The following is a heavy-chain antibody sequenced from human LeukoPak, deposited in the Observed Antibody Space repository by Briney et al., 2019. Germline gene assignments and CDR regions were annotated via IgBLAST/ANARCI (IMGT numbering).Heavy chain of an antibody. CDR3: VRLRRNSDTTGFYYYYDF. Sequence: GGSLRLSCAASGFSFSSYWMGWVRQAPGKGLEWVSSISVRSNYIYYADSVRGRFRISRDDARDSLYLQMNSLRAEDTAVYYCVRLRRNSDTTGFYYYYDFWGQGTLVTVSS. CDR2: ISVRSNYI. V-gene: IGHV3-21*01. J-gene: IGHJ4*02. CDR1: GFSFSSYW. D-gene: IGHD3-22*01.